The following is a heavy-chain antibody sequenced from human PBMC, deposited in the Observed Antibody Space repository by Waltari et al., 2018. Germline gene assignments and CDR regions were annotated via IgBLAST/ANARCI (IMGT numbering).Heavy chain of an antibody. J-gene: IGHJ4*02. D-gene: IGHD3-9*01. CDR1: GGSISSHY. Sequence: QVQLQESGPGLVKPSETLSLTCTVSGGSISSHYWSWIRQPPGKGLEWIGYIYCSGSTNYNPSLKSRVTISVDTSKNQFSLKLSSVTAADTAVYYCARGGDYDILTGYYGDTYFDYWGQGTLVTVSS. V-gene: IGHV4-59*11. CDR3: ARGGDYDILTGYYGDTYFDY. CDR2: IYCSGST.